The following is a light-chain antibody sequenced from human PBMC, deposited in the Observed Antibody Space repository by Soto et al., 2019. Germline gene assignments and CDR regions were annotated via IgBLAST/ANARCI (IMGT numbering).Light chain of an antibody. Sequence: QSALTQPASVSGSPGQSITISCTGTSSDVGGYNYVSWYQQHPGKAPKLMIYEVSHRPSGVSNRFSGSKSGNTASLTISGLQADDEADYYCSSYTSGFTLVIFGGGTKLTVL. CDR2: EVS. J-gene: IGLJ2*01. CDR3: SSYTSGFTLVI. V-gene: IGLV2-14*01. CDR1: SSDVGGYNY.